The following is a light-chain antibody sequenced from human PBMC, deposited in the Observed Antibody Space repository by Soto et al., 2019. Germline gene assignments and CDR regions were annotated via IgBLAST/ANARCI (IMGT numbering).Light chain of an antibody. V-gene: IGKV3-20*01. J-gene: IGKJ2*01. Sequence: EIVLTQSPGTLSLSPGERATLSCRASQSVSSSYLAWYQQKPGQAPRLLIYGASSTATGIPDRFSGSGSGTDFTLTISRLEPEDFAVYYCQQYCSSPYTFGRGTKLEIK. CDR1: QSVSSSY. CDR3: QQYCSSPYT. CDR2: GAS.